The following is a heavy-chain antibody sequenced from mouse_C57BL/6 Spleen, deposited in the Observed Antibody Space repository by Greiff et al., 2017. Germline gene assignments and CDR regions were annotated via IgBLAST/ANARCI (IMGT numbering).Heavy chain of an antibody. CDR3: ARDYGSSHRWYFDV. V-gene: IGHV5-4*01. Sequence: EVKLVESGGGLVKPGGSLKLSYAASGFTFSSYAMSWVRQTPEKRLEWVATISDGGSYTYYPDNVKGRFTISRDNAKNNLYLQMSHLKSEDTAMYYCARDYGSSHRWYFDVWGTGTTVTVSS. CDR2: ISDGGSYT. CDR1: GFTFSSYA. J-gene: IGHJ1*03. D-gene: IGHD1-1*01.